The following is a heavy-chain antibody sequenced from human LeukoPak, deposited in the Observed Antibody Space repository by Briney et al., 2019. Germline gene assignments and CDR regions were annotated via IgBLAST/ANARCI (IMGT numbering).Heavy chain of an antibody. J-gene: IGHJ5*02. CDR2: IRYDGSNK. Sequence: PGGSLRLSCAASGFTFSSYGMHWVRQAPGKGLEWVAFIRYDGSNKYYADADSVKGRFTISRDNSKNTLYLQMNSLRAEDTAVYYCARVDYGDYSFDPWGQGTLVTVSS. CDR1: GFTFSSYG. D-gene: IGHD4-17*01. CDR3: ARVDYGDYSFDP. V-gene: IGHV3-30*02.